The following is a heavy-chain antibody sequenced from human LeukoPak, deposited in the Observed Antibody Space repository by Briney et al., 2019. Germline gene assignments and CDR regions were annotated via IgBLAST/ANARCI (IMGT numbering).Heavy chain of an antibody. Sequence: ASVKVSCKASGGTSSSYAISWVRQAPGQGLEWMGGIIPIFGTANYAQKFQGRVTITTDESTSTAYMELSSLRSEDTAVYYCAFSPRGYCSSTSCYGIGYWGQGTLVTVSS. J-gene: IGHJ4*02. CDR1: GGTSSSYA. V-gene: IGHV1-69*05. CDR2: IIPIFGTA. D-gene: IGHD2-2*01. CDR3: AFSPRGYCSSTSCYGIGY.